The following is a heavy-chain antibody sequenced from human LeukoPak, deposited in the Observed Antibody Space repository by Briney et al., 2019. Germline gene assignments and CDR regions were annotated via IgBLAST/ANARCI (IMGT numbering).Heavy chain of an antibody. Sequence: SETLSLTCTVSGISINSHYLNWIRQPPGKGLEWIGHIYGSGRTNYNPSLKSRVTMSVDTSNIQFSLNLKSLTAADTAVYYCVVSPNQDFFDYWGQGPLVPVSS. CDR2: IYGSGRT. CDR1: GISINSHY. CDR3: VVSPNQDFFDY. V-gene: IGHV4-4*09. J-gene: IGHJ4*02.